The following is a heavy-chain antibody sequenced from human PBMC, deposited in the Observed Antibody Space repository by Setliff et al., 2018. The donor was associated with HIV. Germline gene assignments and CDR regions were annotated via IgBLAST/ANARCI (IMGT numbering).Heavy chain of an antibody. CDR1: GYTFTTYA. D-gene: IGHD3-10*01. Sequence: GASVKVSCKASGYTFTTYAMNWVRQAPGQSLEWMGWINAGSGDTRYSRKFQGRVTITSDPVAPMVFLTLSSLRSEDTALYYCARDWLMIRGVSWFDPWGQGTLVTVSS. J-gene: IGHJ5*02. V-gene: IGHV1-3*01. CDR3: ARDWLMIRGVSWFDP. CDR2: INAGSGDT.